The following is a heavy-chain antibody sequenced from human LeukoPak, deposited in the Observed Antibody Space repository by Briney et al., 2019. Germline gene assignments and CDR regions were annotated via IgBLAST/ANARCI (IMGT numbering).Heavy chain of an antibody. J-gene: IGHJ6*03. CDR2: ITSSSTYM. CDR3: ARASTTVTTRDYMDV. V-gene: IGHV3-21*01. CDR1: GFTFSTYN. D-gene: IGHD4-17*01. Sequence: GGSLRLSCAASGFTFSTYNMNWVRQVPGKGLEWVSSITSSSTYMFYADSVKGRFTISRDNAKNSLYLQMNSLRAEDTAVYYCARASTTVTTRDYMDVWGKGTTVTISS.